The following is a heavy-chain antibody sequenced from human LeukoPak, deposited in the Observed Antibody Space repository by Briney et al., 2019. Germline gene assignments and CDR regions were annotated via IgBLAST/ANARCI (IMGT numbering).Heavy chain of an antibody. CDR1: GGTFSSYA. CDR2: IIPVFGTA. CDR3: ARAGPPEWLLSPPYYYYYMDV. V-gene: IGHV1-69*06. Sequence: ASVKVSCKASGGTFSSYAITWVRQAPGQGLEWMGGIIPVFGTANYAQKFQGRVTITADKPTSTAYMELSSLRSEDTAVYYCARAGPPEWLLSPPYYYYYMDVWGKGTTASVSS. D-gene: IGHD3-3*01. J-gene: IGHJ6*03.